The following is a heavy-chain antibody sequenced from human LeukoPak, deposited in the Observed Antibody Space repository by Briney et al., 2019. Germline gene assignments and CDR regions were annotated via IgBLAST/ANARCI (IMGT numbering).Heavy chain of an antibody. V-gene: IGHV3-30*02. CDR1: GFTFSSYG. J-gene: IGHJ6*04. CDR3: AELGITMIGGV. Sequence: GGSLRLSCAASGFTFSSYGMHWVRQAPGKGLEWVAYIRNDGSNKYYADSVKGRFTISRDNAKNSLYLQMNSLRAEDTAVYYCAELGITMIGGVWGKGTTVTISS. D-gene: IGHD3-10*02. CDR2: IRNDGSNK.